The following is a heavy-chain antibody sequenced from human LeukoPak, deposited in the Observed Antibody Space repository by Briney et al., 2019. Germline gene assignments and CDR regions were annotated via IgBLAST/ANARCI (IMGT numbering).Heavy chain of an antibody. J-gene: IGHJ4*02. CDR3: ATLEYGN. D-gene: IGHD2-2*01. CDR1: GFTISTYS. V-gene: IGHV3-7*05. Sequence: PGGSLRLSCAASGFTISTYSMDWVRQAPGKGLEWVANMKHDGSEKYYVDSVKGRFTISRDNAKNSLYLQMSSLRAEDTAVYYCATLEYGNWGQGTLVAVSS. CDR2: MKHDGSEK.